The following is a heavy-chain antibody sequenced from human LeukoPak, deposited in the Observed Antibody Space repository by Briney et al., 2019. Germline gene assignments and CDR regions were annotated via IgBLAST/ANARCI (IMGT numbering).Heavy chain of an antibody. Sequence: PTETLSLTCTVSGGSISSYYWGWIRPPPGKGLEWIGRIYYRGSTYYNPALKSRVTIYVDTSKNPFSRKLRSVTAADTAVYYCARTYYYDSSTFYAFDIWGQGTMVTVSS. V-gene: IGHV4-39*01. CDR1: GGSISSYY. J-gene: IGHJ3*02. CDR2: IYYRGST. CDR3: ARTYYYDSSTFYAFDI. D-gene: IGHD3-22*01.